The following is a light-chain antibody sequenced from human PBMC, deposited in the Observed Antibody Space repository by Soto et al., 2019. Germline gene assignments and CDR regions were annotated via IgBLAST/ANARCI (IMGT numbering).Light chain of an antibody. Sequence: DIQMTQSPSSLSASVGDRVTITCRASQGISSYLAWYQRKPGKVPKLLIYAASTLQSGVPSRFSGSGSGTDFTLTISSLQPEDVAPYYCQKYNSARLTFGGGTKVEIK. J-gene: IGKJ4*01. V-gene: IGKV1-27*01. CDR2: AAS. CDR3: QKYNSARLT. CDR1: QGISSY.